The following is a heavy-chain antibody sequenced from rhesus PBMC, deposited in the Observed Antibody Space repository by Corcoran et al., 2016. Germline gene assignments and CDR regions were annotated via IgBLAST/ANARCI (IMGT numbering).Heavy chain of an antibody. CDR1: GYTFTDYS. V-gene: IGHV1-111*02. D-gene: IGHD4-23*01. CDR2: VEPEYGEE. CDR3: ATGSNYAAFDC. J-gene: IGHJ3*01. Sequence: EVQLVQSGAEVKKPGASVQISCKASGYTFTDYSLHWVRQAPGKGLELMGRVEPEYGEEIHAQKVHDRVTITADTSTDTDYMELSSLRSEDTAVYYCATGSNYAAFDCWGQGLRVTVSS.